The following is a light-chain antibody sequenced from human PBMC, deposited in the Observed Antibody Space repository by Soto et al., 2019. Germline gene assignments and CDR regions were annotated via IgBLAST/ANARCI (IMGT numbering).Light chain of an antibody. V-gene: IGLV2-11*01. CDR2: DVS. CDR1: SSDVGGYNY. Sequence: QSALTQPRSVSGSPGQSVTISCTGTSSDVGGYNYVSWYQQHPGKAPRLIIYDVSQRPSGVPDRFSGSKSGNTASLTISGLQAEDEADYFCCSYAGSYTFYVFGTETKVTVL. CDR3: CSYAGSYTFYV. J-gene: IGLJ1*01.